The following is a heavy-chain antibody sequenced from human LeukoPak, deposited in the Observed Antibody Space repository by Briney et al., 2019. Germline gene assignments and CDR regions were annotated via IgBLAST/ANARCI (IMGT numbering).Heavy chain of an antibody. V-gene: IGHV4-59*12. CDR2: IYYSGST. Sequence: SETLSLTCTVSGGSISSYYWSWIRQPPGKGLEWIGYIYYSGSTNYNPSLKSRVTISVDTSKNQFSLKLSSVTAADTAVYYCARAGFGLAPLRGTPFDYWGQGTLVTVSS. J-gene: IGHJ4*02. CDR3: ARAGFGLAPLRGTPFDY. D-gene: IGHD3-10*01. CDR1: GGSISSYY.